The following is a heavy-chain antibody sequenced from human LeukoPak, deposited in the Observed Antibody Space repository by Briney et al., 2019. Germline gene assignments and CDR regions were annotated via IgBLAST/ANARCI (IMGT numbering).Heavy chain of an antibody. J-gene: IGHJ4*02. D-gene: IGHD1-14*01. CDR1: GFSLITSRAP. Sequence: SGPPLVNPTHTLTLTCTFSGFSLITSRAPVGWTRQPPGKALEWVALISSDDDKRSRTSLKSRLTITKDSSKNQVFLTMTTMDPVDRATYYCAHSVTTYYFDYWGQGTLVTVSS. V-gene: IGHV2-5*02. CDR2: ISSDDDK. CDR3: AHSVTTYYFDY.